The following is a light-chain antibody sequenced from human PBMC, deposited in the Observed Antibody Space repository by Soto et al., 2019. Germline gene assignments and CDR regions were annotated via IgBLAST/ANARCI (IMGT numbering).Light chain of an antibody. CDR2: AAS. J-gene: IGKJ1*01. CDR3: QQYESYSPWT. CDR1: QSIRIY. Sequence: DIQMTQSPSSLSASVGDRVIITCRASQSIRIYLNWYQKKPGKAPKLLLYAASNFQSGVPSRYSGSGSGTEFTLTISNLQPDDFATYYCQQYESYSPWTFGQGTKVDIK. V-gene: IGKV1-17*02.